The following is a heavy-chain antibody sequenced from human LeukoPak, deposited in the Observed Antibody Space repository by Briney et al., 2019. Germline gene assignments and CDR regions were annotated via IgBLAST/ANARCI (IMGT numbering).Heavy chain of an antibody. CDR2: IYTSGST. CDR1: GGSISSYY. Sequence: SETLSLTCTVSGGSISSYYWSWIRQPAGKGLEWIGRIYTSGSTNYNPSLKSRATISVDQSKNQFSLKLSSVTAADTAVYYCARGPYSSSSAAYYYYMDVWGKGTTVTVSS. J-gene: IGHJ6*03. V-gene: IGHV4-4*07. D-gene: IGHD6-6*01. CDR3: ARGPYSSSSAAYYYYMDV.